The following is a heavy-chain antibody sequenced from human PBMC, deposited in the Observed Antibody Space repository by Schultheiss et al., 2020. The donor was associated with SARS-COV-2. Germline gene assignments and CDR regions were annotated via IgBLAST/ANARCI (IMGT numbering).Heavy chain of an antibody. Sequence: GGSLRLSCAASGFTLSSYRMNWVRQAPGKGLEWVSSISSSSSYIYYADSVKGRFTLSRDNAKDSLFLQMNSLRAEDTAVYYCARELRKGWGDYVRYYFDSWGQGTLVTVSS. V-gene: IGHV3-21*01. CDR3: ARELRKGWGDYVRYYFDS. D-gene: IGHD4-17*01. CDR1: GFTLSSYR. CDR2: ISSSSSYI. J-gene: IGHJ4*02.